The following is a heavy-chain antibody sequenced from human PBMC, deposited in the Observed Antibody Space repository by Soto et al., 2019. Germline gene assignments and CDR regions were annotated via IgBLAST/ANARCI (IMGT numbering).Heavy chain of an antibody. CDR3: ARASPLLRFLEWSPLYYYYYYMDV. J-gene: IGHJ6*03. V-gene: IGHV4-31*03. D-gene: IGHD3-3*01. CDR2: IYYSGST. CDR1: GGSISSGGYY. Sequence: LPETLSLTCTVSGGSISSGGYYWSWIRQHPGKGLEWIGYIYYSGSTYYNPSLKSRVTISVDTSKNQFSLKLSSVTAADTAVYYCARASPLLRFLEWSPLYYYYYYMDVWGKGTTVTVSS.